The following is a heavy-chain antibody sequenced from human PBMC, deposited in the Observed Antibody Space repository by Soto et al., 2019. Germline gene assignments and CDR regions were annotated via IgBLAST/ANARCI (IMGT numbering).Heavy chain of an antibody. CDR2: INHSGST. Sequence: QVQLQQWGAGLLKPSETLSLTCAVYGGSFSGYYWCWIRQPPGKGLGWIGEINHSGSTNYNPSLKSRVTISVDPSKNQFSLKLSSGTAADTSVYYCARAAPRYCTGSSCYSGRDYWGHGTLVTVSS. CDR3: ARAAPRYCTGSSCYSGRDY. V-gene: IGHV4-34*01. J-gene: IGHJ4*01. D-gene: IGHD2-15*01. CDR1: GGSFSGYY.